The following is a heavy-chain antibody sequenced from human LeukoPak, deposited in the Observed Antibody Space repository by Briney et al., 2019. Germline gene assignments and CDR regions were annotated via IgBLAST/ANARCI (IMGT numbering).Heavy chain of an antibody. CDR2: ISAYNGNT. CDR1: GYPFTSYG. J-gene: IGHJ3*02. V-gene: IGHV1-18*01. Sequence: ASVKVSCKASGYPFTSYGISWVRQAPGQGLERMGWISAYNGNTNYAQKLQGRVTMTTDTSTSTAYMELRSLRSDDTAVYYCARPNRSPRYCSSTSCYGDAFDIWGQGTMVTVSS. CDR3: ARPNRSPRYCSSTSCYGDAFDI. D-gene: IGHD2-2*01.